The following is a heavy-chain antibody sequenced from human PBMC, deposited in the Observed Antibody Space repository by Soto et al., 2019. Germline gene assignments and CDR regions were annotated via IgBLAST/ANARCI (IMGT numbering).Heavy chain of an antibody. J-gene: IGHJ4*02. CDR1: GYTFTSYA. D-gene: IGHD5-12*01. CDR2: INAGNGNT. CDR3: AGAVSGYDLPRPKLVGYFDY. V-gene: IGHV1-3*01. Sequence: QVQLVQSGAEVKKPGASVKVSCKASGYTFTSYAMHWVRQAPGQRLEWMGWINAGNGNTKYSQKFQGRVTITRDTSASTAYMELSSLSSEDTAVYYCAGAVSGYDLPRPKLVGYFDYWGQGTLVTVSS.